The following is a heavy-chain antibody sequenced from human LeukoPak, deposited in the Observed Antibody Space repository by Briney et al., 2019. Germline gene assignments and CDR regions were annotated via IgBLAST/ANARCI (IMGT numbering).Heavy chain of an antibody. CDR2: IWYDGNNK. J-gene: IGHJ6*02. CDR3: ATRPVKDYYGMDV. Sequence: PGGSLRLSCAASGFTFSSYGMHWVRQAPGKGLEWVAVIWYDGNNKYYADSVKGRFTISRDNSKNTLYLQMNSLRAEDTAVYYCATRPVKDYYGMDVWGQGTTVTVSS. CDR1: GFTFSSYG. V-gene: IGHV3-33*01.